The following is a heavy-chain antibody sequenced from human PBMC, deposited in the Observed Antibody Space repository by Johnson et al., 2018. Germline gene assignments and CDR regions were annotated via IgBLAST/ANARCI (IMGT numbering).Heavy chain of an antibody. CDR1: GGSFSGYY. CDR3: ARVPGEEYDILTGTGWYYGMDV. J-gene: IGHJ6*02. CDR2: ITHSGSP. V-gene: IGHV4-34*01. Sequence: QVQLQQWGAGLLKPSETXSLTCAVYGGSFSGYYWSWIRQPPGKGREWIGEITHSGSPHYNPYLKSRGPISVDTSKNQFSLKLNSGTAAETAVYYCARVPGEEYDILTGTGWYYGMDVWGQGTTVTVSS. D-gene: IGHD3-9*01.